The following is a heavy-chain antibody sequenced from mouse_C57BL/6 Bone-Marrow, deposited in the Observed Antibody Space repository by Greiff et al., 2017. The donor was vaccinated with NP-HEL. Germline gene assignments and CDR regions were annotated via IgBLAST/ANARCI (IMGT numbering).Heavy chain of an antibody. CDR1: GYSITSGYY. Sequence: EVKLMESGPGLVKPSQSLSLTCSVTGYSITSGYYWNWIRQFPGNKLEWMGYISYDGSNNYNPSLKNRISITRDTSKNQFFLKLNSVTTEDTATYYCARDAAQATVDYWGQGTTLTVSS. J-gene: IGHJ2*01. V-gene: IGHV3-6*01. CDR2: ISYDGSN. D-gene: IGHD3-2*02. CDR3: ARDAAQATVDY.